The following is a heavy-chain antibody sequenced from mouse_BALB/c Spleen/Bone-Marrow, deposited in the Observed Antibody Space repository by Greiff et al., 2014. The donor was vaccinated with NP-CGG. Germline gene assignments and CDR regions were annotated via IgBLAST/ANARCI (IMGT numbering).Heavy chain of an antibody. CDR3: TRDRGVQGYAMDY. CDR2: ISDGGSYI. D-gene: IGHD2-14*01. J-gene: IGHJ4*01. Sequence: EVKLEESGGGLVKPGGSPKLSCAASGFTFSDFYMYWVRQTPEKRLEWVATISDGGSYIYYPDSVKGRFTISRDDAKNNLYLQMSSLKSEDTAMYYCTRDRGVQGYAMDYWGQGTSVTVSS. V-gene: IGHV5-4*02. CDR1: GFTFSDFY.